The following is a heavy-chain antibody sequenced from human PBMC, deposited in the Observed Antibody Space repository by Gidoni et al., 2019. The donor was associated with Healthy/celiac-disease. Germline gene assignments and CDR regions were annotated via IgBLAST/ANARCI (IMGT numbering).Heavy chain of an antibody. J-gene: IGHJ6*02. D-gene: IGHD3-10*01. CDR2: IFSNDEK. CDR1: GFSLRNASLG. V-gene: IGHV2-26*01. Sequence: QVTLKESGPVLVKPTETLTLTCTVSGFSLRNASLGVSGRRQPPGQALDWLAHIFSNDEKSYSTSLKTRLTISKYTSKSQVVLTMTNMDPVDTATYYGARFLGWFRELSHYYDGMDVWGQGTTVTVSS. CDR3: ARFLGWFRELSHYYDGMDV.